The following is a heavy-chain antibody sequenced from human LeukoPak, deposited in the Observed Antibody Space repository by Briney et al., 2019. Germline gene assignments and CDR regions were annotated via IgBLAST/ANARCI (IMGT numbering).Heavy chain of an antibody. CDR1: GGSISSSF. Sequence: SETLSLTCPVSGGSISSSFWSGLRQPPGKGLECIGYIYYSGDTNYNPSLKSRVSMSLDTSKNQLSLKLSSVTAADTAVYYCARHYNYDGSGDRFDFWGQGTLVTVSS. CDR2: IYYSGDT. V-gene: IGHV4-59*08. J-gene: IGHJ4*02. D-gene: IGHD3-22*01. CDR3: ARHYNYDGSGDRFDF.